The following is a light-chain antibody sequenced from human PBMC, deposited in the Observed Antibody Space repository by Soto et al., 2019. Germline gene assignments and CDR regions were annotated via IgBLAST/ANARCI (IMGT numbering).Light chain of an antibody. CDR3: QQYDSSPWT. Sequence: EIVLTQSPGTLSLSPGERGTLSCRASQSISSNYLAWYQQKSGQAPRLLIYGASNRAIGIPDRFSGSGSGTDFTLTISRLEPEDFALYFCQQYDSSPWTFGQGTKAESK. J-gene: IGKJ1*01. V-gene: IGKV3-20*01. CDR1: QSISSNY. CDR2: GAS.